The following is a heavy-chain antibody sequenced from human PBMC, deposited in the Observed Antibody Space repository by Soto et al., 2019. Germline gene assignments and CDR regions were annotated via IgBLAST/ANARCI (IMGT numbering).Heavy chain of an antibody. CDR3: ARDGGYCSGGSCYRIFDY. J-gene: IGHJ4*02. CDR2: IYYSGSA. CDR1: GCSLSSYY. D-gene: IGHD2-15*01. V-gene: IGHV4-59*01. Sequence: SETLSLTCPFSGCSLSSYYWSWIRQPPGKGLEWIGYIYYSGSANYNPSLKSRVTISVDTSKNQFSLKLSSVTAADTAVYYCARDGGYCSGGSCYRIFDYWGQGTLVTVSS.